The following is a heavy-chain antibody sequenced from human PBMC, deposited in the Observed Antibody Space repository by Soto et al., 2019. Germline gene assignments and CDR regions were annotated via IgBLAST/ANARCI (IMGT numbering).Heavy chain of an antibody. CDR2: IYDSGST. Sequence: QVQLQESGPGLVKPSETLSLTCTVSGGSISSSYWSWIRQPPGKGLEWIGYIYDSGSTYYNSSLKSRITMSVDTSKNQFSLKLNSVTAADTAVYYCAQQLIYWGQGTPVNVSS. D-gene: IGHD6-13*01. CDR1: GGSISSSY. CDR3: AQQLIY. V-gene: IGHV4-59*08. J-gene: IGHJ4*02.